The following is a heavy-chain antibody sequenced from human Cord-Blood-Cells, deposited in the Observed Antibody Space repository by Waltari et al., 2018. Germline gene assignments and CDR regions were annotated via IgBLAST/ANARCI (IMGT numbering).Heavy chain of an antibody. CDR2: IIPIFGTA. D-gene: IGHD2-2*01. V-gene: IGHV1-69*06. CDR1: GGNFSSYA. J-gene: IGHJ5*02. Sequence: QVQLVQSGAEVSKPGSSVKVSCKASGGNFSSYAISWVRQAPGHGLEWMGGIIPIFGTANYAQKFQGRVTITADKSTSTAYMELSSLRSEDTAVYYCATGGDCSSTSCFADNWFDPWGQGTLVTVSS. CDR3: ATGGDCSSTSCFADNWFDP.